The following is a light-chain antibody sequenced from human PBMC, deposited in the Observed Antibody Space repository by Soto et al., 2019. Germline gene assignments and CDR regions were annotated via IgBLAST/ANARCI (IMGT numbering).Light chain of an antibody. CDR3: SSYSSISAYV. V-gene: IGLV2-14*01. CDR1: SSDVGGYNY. Sequence: QSVLTQPASVSGSPGQSITISCTGTSSDVGGYNYVSWYQQHLGKAPKLMIYDVSNRPSGVSNRFSGSKSGDTASLTISGLQAEDEADYYCSSYSSISAYVFGIGTKLTVL. J-gene: IGLJ1*01. CDR2: DVS.